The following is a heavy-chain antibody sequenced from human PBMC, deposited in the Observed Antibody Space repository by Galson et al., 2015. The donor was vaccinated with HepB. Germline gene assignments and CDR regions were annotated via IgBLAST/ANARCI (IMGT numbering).Heavy chain of an antibody. J-gene: IGHJ3*02. V-gene: IGHV4-59*08. Sequence: LSLTCTVSGGSISSYYWSWIRQPPGKGLEWIGYIYYSGSTNYNPSLNSRVTISVDTSKNQFSLKLRSVTAADTAVYYCARFLYGPDAFDIWGQGTMVTVSS. CDR2: IYYSGST. CDR3: ARFLYGPDAFDI. CDR1: GGSISSYY. D-gene: IGHD2-2*02.